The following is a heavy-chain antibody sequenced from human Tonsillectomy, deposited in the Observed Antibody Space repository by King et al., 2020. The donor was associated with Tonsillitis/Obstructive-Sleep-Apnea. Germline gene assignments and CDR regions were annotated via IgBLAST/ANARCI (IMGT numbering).Heavy chain of an antibody. J-gene: IGHJ4*02. CDR1: GFIFDDYA. CDR2: ISWNTYSI. D-gene: IGHD4-17*01. CDR3: AKDEAKNYNYGTPDDF. V-gene: IGHV3-9*01. Sequence: VQLVESGGGLVQPGRSLRLSCAASGFIFDDYAMHWVRQTPGKGLEWVSGISWNTYSIGYADSVNGRFTISRDNAKNSLYLQMNSLRPEDTALYYCAKDEAKNYNYGTPDDFWGQGTLVTVSS.